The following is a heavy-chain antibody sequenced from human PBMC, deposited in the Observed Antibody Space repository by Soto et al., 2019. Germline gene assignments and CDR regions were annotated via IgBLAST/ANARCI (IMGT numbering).Heavy chain of an antibody. CDR3: ARLRIATNNYKWFGP. V-gene: IGHV4-31*03. J-gene: IGHJ5*02. D-gene: IGHD2-21*01. CDR1: GAALNSGNYY. CDR2: IYDTGAV. Sequence: PSETLSLTCSVSGAALNSGNYYWSWIRQVPGKGLEWIGHIYDTGAVDYNPSLRDRITISQDTSERQFSLNLRLVTAADTAVYYCARLRIATNNYKWFGPWGQGTLVTVSS.